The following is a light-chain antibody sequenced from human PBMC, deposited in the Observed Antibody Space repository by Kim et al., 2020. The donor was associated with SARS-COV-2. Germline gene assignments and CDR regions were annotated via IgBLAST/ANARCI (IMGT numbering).Light chain of an antibody. J-gene: IGKJ2*01. CDR2: GAS. Sequence: SGSPGERATRSCRASQSVSSNLAWYQQKPGQAPRLLIYGASTRATGIPARFSGSGSGTEFTLTISSLQSEDFAVYYCQQYNNWPYTFGQGTKLEI. V-gene: IGKV3-15*01. CDR3: QQYNNWPYT. CDR1: QSVSSN.